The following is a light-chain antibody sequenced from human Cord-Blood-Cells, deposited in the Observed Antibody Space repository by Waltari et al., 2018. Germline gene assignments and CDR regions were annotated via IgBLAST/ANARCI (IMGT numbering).Light chain of an antibody. J-gene: IGKJ1*01. Sequence: EIVLTQSPGTLSWSPGERATLSCRASQSVSSSYLAWYQQKPGQAPRLPIYGASSRATGIPDRFSGSGSGTDFTLTISRLEPEDFAVYYCQQYGSSRTFGQGTKVEIK. CDR3: QQYGSSRT. CDR2: GAS. CDR1: QSVSSSY. V-gene: IGKV3-20*01.